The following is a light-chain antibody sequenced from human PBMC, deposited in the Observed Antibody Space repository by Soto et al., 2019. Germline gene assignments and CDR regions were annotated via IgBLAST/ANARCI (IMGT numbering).Light chain of an antibody. CDR3: QQSYTTPFT. Sequence: DIQMTQSPSSLSASVGDRVTITCRASQSVSNYLNWFQHKPGRAPKHLIHTASTLRSEVPSRFSGIGSGTDFTLTISSLQREDFATYYCQQSYTTPFTFGQGTELEIK. CDR1: QSVSNY. V-gene: IGKV1-39*01. CDR2: TAS. J-gene: IGKJ2*01.